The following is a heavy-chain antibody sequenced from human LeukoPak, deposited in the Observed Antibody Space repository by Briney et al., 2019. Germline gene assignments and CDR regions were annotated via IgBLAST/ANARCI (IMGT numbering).Heavy chain of an antibody. CDR2: IKQDGSEK. Sequence: PAGGSLRLSCAASGFTFNNYWMSWVRQAPGKGLEWVANIKQDGSEKYYVDSVKGRFTISRDNAKNSLYLQMNSLRAEETAVYYCARGSGITAGGTDYWGQGTLVTLSA. V-gene: IGHV3-7*01. J-gene: IGHJ4*02. CDR1: GFTFNNYW. CDR3: ARGSGITAGGTDY. D-gene: IGHD6-13*01.